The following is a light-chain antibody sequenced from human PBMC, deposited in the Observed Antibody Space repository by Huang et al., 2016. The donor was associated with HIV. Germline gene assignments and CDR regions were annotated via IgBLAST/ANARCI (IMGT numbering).Light chain of an antibody. V-gene: IGKV3-11*01. CDR1: QSVSKY. CDR2: DAS. J-gene: IGKJ4*01. Sequence: EIVLTQSPATLSLSPGERATLSCRASQSVSKYLAWYQQKPGDAPRLLIYDASNRATGIPARFSDSGSGTDFTLTINSLEPEDSAVYYCQQRSNWPPLTFGGGTKVEI. CDR3: QQRSNWPPLT.